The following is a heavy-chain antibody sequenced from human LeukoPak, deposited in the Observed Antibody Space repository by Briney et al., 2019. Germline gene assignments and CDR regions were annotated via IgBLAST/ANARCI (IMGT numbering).Heavy chain of an antibody. CDR3: ARDLGRGNLDY. CDR2: INHSGST. CDR1: GGSFSGYY. V-gene: IGHV4-34*01. J-gene: IGHJ4*02. Sequence: SETLSLTCAVYGGSFSGYYWSWIRQPPGKGLEWIGEINHSGSTNYNPSLKSRVTISVDTSKNQFSLKLSSVTAADTAVYYCARDLGRGNLDYWGQGTLVTVSS. D-gene: IGHD1-1*01.